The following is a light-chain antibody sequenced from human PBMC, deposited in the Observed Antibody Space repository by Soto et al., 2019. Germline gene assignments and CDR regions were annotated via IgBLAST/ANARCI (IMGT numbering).Light chain of an antibody. CDR1: SSDVGGYDY. CDR2: EVR. CDR3: SSYTTTTWV. J-gene: IGLJ3*02. Sequence: QSALTQPASVSGSPGQSITISCTGTSSDVGGYDYVSWYQQHPGKAPKLMIYEVRNRPSGVSHRFSGSKSGNTASLIISGVQAEDEADYYCSSYTTTTWVFGAGTKLTVL. V-gene: IGLV2-14*01.